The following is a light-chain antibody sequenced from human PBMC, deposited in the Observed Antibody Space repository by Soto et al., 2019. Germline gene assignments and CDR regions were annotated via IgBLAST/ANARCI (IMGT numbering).Light chain of an antibody. V-gene: IGLV1-44*01. CDR1: SSNIGSNT. CDR2: SNN. CDR3: AAWDDSLNAL. J-gene: IGLJ3*02. Sequence: QSVLTQPPSASETPGQRVTISCSGSSSNIGSNTVNWYQQLPGTAPKLLIYSNNQRPSGVPDRFSGSKSGTSASLAISGLQSEDEADYYCAAWDDSLNALFGGGTKLTVL.